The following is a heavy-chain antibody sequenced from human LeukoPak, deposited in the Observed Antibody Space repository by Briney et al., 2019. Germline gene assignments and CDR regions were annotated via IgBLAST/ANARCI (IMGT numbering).Heavy chain of an antibody. J-gene: IGHJ4*02. CDR1: GFTFTNDF. D-gene: IGHD6-19*01. CDR3: ARGRGWTYDS. Sequence: GGCLRLSCAASGFTFTNDFMTWVRQAPGKWLEWVANMRVDGTDIHYADSVKGRFTISSDNARNSLYLQMNTLRADDTAVYYCARGRGWTYDSWGRGTLVTVSS. V-gene: IGHV3-7*04. CDR2: MRVDGTDI.